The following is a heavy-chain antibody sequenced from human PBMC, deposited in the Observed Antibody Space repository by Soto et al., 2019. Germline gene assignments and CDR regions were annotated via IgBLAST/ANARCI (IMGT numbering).Heavy chain of an antibody. CDR3: AKGWVEDGYCTRTSCLYSRHH. CDR1: GFTFSTSA. J-gene: IGHJ5*02. V-gene: IGHV3-23*01. D-gene: IGHD2-2*03. Sequence: EVQLLKSGGGMVQPGWSLRPSCEASGFTFSTSAMSWVRHAPGKGLDWVSTLSDSGSTYYADSVKGRFTISRDNSKNRLNLQMNGLRAEDTSIYYCAKGWVEDGYCTRTSCLYSRHHWGQGVLVTVSS. CDR2: LSDSGST.